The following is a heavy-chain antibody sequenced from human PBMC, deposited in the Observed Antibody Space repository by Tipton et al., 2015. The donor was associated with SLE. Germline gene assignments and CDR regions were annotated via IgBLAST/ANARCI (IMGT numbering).Heavy chain of an antibody. V-gene: IGHV4-59*01. J-gene: IGHJ5*01. CDR3: ARGGVEEGLEEGDWFDS. CDR1: GGSISSYY. D-gene: IGHD1-1*01. CDR2: IYFSGST. Sequence: TLSLTCTVSGGSISSYYWSWIRQPPGKGLEYIGNIYFSGSTNYNPSLKSRVTISIDTSKGQVSLKLSSVTAADTAVYYCARGGVEEGLEEGDWFDSWGQGTLVTVSS.